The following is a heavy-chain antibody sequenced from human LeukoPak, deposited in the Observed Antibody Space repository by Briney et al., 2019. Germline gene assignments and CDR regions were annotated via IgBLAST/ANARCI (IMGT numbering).Heavy chain of an antibody. CDR3: EKDKRVVPTASAFDY. Sequence: GGSLGLSCAASGFTFSSKCVMWVRQARGRGREGGADIKEDGRVKDYLDAVKGRFTISRDNSKNTLYVQMNRLSAEEPAVYYCEKDKRVVPTASAFDYWGQGTLVTVSS. CDR2: IKEDGRVK. J-gene: IGHJ4*02. D-gene: IGHD2-2*01. V-gene: IGHV3-7*03. CDR1: GFTFSSKC.